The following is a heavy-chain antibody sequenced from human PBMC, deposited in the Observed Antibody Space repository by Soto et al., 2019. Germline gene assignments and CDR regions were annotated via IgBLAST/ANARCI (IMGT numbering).Heavy chain of an antibody. Sequence: QLQLQESGPGLVKPSETLSLTCTVSGGSISSSSYYWGWIRQPPGKGLEWIGSIYYSGSTYYNPSLKSRVTISVDTSKNQFSLKLSSVTAADTAVYYCASHGGIAAADGMDVWGQGTTVTVSS. CDR2: IYYSGST. CDR3: ASHGGIAAADGMDV. D-gene: IGHD6-13*01. V-gene: IGHV4-39*01. CDR1: GGSISSSSYY. J-gene: IGHJ6*02.